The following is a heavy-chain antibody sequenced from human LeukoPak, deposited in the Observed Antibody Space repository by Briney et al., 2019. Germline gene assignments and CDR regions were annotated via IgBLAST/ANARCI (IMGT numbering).Heavy chain of an antibody. Sequence: GGSLRLSCAASGFTFSSYAMSWVRQAPGKGLEWVSAISGSSGRTYYADSVKGRFTISRDNSKNTLYLQMNSLRAEDTAVYYCARDPKRKLSSGGAFDIWGQGTMVTVSS. V-gene: IGHV3-23*01. CDR1: GFTFSSYA. CDR2: ISGSSGRT. D-gene: IGHD3-10*01. CDR3: ARDPKRKLSSGGAFDI. J-gene: IGHJ3*02.